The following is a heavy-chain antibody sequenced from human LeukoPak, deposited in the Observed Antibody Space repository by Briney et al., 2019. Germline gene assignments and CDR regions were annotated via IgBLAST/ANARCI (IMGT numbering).Heavy chain of an antibody. J-gene: IGHJ4*02. CDR2: IHRGGTT. CDR3: ARVDGGQSI. V-gene: IGHV3-53*01. CDR1: GFTVSNNY. D-gene: IGHD6-6*01. Sequence: PGGSLRLSCAASGFTVSNNYMSWVRQAPGKGLEWVSLIHRGGTTYYADSVKGRFTISRDNSKNTLYFQMNSLRAEDTAVHYCARVDGGQSIWGQGTLVTVSS.